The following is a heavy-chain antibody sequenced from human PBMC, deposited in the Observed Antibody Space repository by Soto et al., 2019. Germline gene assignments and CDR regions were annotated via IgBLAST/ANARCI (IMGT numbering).Heavy chain of an antibody. J-gene: IGHJ4*02. CDR1: GFTFSSYA. CDR2: ISGSGGST. V-gene: IGHV3-23*01. Sequence: EVQLLESGGGLVQPGGSLRLSCAASGFTFSSYAMSWVRPAPGKGLGWVSAISGSGGSTDYADSVKGRFTISGDNSKNTLYLQMNSLRAEDTAVYSCARTLYSYGTDYWGQGTLVTVSS. D-gene: IGHD5-18*01. CDR3: ARTLYSYGTDY.